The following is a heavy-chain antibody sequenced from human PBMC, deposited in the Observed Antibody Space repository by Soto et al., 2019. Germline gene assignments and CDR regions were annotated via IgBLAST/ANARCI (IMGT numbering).Heavy chain of an antibody. Sequence: SETLTLTCTVSGGSISSSSYYLGWIRQPPGKGLEWIGSIDYSGSTYYIPSLKSRVTISVDTSKNQLSPKLSSVTAADTAVYYCARHLDDFWSGIDYWGQGTLVTVSS. CDR3: ARHLDDFWSGIDY. V-gene: IGHV4-39*01. J-gene: IGHJ4*02. CDR1: GGSISSSSYY. CDR2: IDYSGST. D-gene: IGHD3-3*01.